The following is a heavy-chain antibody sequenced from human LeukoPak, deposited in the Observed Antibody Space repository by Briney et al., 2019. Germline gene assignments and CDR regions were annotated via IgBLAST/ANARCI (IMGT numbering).Heavy chain of an antibody. CDR2: ISSDSSHI. CDR3: VRGATAVTRHLDH. Sequence: GGSLRLSCAASGFTFSGYSMNWVRQAPGKGLEWVSIISSDSSHIYDADSAKGRFTISRDNAKNSLYLQMNSLRPEDTAVYYCVRGATAVTRHLDHWGQGTLVTVSS. V-gene: IGHV3-21*01. D-gene: IGHD4-23*01. CDR1: GFTFSGYS. J-gene: IGHJ4*02.